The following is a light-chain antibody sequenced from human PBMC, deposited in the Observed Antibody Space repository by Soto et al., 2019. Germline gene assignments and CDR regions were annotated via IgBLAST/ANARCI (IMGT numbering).Light chain of an antibody. V-gene: IGLV2-8*01. CDR3: SSYSASNNRWV. CDR1: SGDVGAYNY. CDR2: EVS. Sequence: QSALTQPPSASGSPGQSVTISCTGTSGDVGAYNYVSWYQQYPGTAPRLIIYEVSKRPSGVSDRFSGSKSGNTASLTVSGLQAEDEAEYHCSSYSASNNRWVFGGGTKLTVL. J-gene: IGLJ3*02.